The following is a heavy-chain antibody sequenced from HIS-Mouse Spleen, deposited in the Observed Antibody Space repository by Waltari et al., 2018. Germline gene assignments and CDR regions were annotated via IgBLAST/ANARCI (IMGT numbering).Heavy chain of an antibody. CDR3: AREIPYSSSWYDWYFDL. Sequence: QLQLQESGPGLVKPSETLSRTCTVSGCYIRRSLYYWGWIRHPPGKGLEWIGSIYYSGSTYYNPSLKSRVTISVDTSKNQFSLKLSSVTAADTAVYYCAREIPYSSSWYDWYFDLWGRGTLVTVSS. J-gene: IGHJ2*01. CDR1: GCYIRRSLYY. CDR2: IYYSGST. V-gene: IGHV4-39*07. D-gene: IGHD6-13*01.